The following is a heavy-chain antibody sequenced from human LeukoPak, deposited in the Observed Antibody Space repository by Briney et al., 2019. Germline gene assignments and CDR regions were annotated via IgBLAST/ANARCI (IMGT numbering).Heavy chain of an antibody. CDR3: ARALGSPLDY. V-gene: IGHV3-74*01. D-gene: IGHD1-26*01. J-gene: IGHJ4*02. CDR2: INSDGSRT. Sequence: GGSLTLSCAASGFTFSSSWMHWARQAPGKGLVWVSRINSDGSRTNHADAGKGRFTISRDNAKITLNLQMNSLTAEDTAVYYSARALGSPLDYWGQGTLVIVSS. CDR1: GFTFSSSW.